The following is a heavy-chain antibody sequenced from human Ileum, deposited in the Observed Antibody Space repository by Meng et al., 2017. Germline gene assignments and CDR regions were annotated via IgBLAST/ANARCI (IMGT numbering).Heavy chain of an antibody. Sequence: QVQLVGAGDEGKAPGASVKDSCRASRYTLRSLHINWVRQATGQGPEWMGWMSPENGNTAYAQKFQGRVTMTRDTSVSTAYMELSGLTSDDSGVYYCARGVNAGVDYWGQGTLVTVSS. CDR3: ARGVNAGVDY. CDR2: MSPENGNT. CDR1: RYTLRSLH. J-gene: IGHJ4*02. D-gene: IGHD7-27*01. V-gene: IGHV1-8*01.